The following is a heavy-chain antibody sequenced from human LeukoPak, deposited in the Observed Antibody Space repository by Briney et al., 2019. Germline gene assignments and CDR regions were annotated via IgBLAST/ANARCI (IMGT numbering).Heavy chain of an antibody. CDR2: ITRSSTYM. Sequence: GGSLRLSCVASGFTLGDYDMNWVRQAPGKGLEWVSAITRSSTYMNYADSLKGRFTISRDNAKNSMYLQMNSLTAEDTAVYFCARDAALLPGKYYYYMDVWGKGTTVIVSS. CDR1: GFTLGDYD. D-gene: IGHD6-25*01. V-gene: IGHV3-21*01. CDR3: ARDAALLPGKYYYYMDV. J-gene: IGHJ6*03.